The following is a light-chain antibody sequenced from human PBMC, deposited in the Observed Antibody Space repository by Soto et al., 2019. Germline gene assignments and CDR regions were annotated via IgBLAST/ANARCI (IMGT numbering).Light chain of an antibody. Sequence: EIVLTQSPGTLSLSPGERATLSCRASQSVRSSYLAWYQQKPGQAPRLLIYGASSRATGIPDRFSGSGSATEFTLTISRLEPEDFAVYYCQQYGSSPPEYIFGQGTKLEIK. CDR3: QQYGSSPPEYI. V-gene: IGKV3-20*01. J-gene: IGKJ2*01. CDR1: QSVRSSY. CDR2: GAS.